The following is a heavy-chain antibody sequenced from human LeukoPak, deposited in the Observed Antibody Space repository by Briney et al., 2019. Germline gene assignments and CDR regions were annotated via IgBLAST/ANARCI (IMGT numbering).Heavy chain of an antibody. CDR2: IFPGDSDT. J-gene: IGHJ4*02. CDR3: ARLGVVDCSGGSCYSSVLDY. D-gene: IGHD2-15*01. V-gene: IGHV5-51*01. Sequence: GESLKISCKGSGYSFTSYWIGWVRRMPGKGLEWMGIIFPGDSDTRYSPSFQGQVTISADKSISTAYLQWSSLKASDTAMYYCARLGVVDCSGGSCYSSVLDYWGQGTLVTVSS. CDR1: GYSFTSYW.